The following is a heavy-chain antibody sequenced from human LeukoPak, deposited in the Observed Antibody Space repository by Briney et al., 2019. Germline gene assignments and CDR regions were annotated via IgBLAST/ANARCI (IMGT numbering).Heavy chain of an antibody. D-gene: IGHD6-13*01. V-gene: IGHV4-34*01. CDR3: ARPSDIAAAGTALERGFDY. J-gene: IGHJ4*02. CDR1: GGSFSGYY. Sequence: SETLSLTCAVYGGSFSGYYWSWIRQPPGKGLEWIGEINHSGSTNYNPSLKSRVTISVDTSKNQFSLKLSSVTAADTAVYYCARPSDIAAAGTALERGFDYWGQGTLVTVSS. CDR2: INHSGST.